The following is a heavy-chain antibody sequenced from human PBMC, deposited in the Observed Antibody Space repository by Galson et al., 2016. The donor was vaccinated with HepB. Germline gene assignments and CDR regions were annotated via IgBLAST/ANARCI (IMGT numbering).Heavy chain of an antibody. V-gene: IGHV3-11*04. J-gene: IGHJ6*02. CDR1: GFTFGDYA. Sequence: SLRLSCAASGFTFGDYAMSWFRQAPGKGLEWVSYISSSSSSIYYTDSVKGRFTISRDNAKNSLYLQMNSLRAEDTAVYYCVRDRDVEMAKSYYYYYGMDVWGQGTTVTVSS. CDR3: VRDRDVEMAKSYYYYYGMDV. D-gene: IGHD5-24*01. CDR2: ISSSSSSI.